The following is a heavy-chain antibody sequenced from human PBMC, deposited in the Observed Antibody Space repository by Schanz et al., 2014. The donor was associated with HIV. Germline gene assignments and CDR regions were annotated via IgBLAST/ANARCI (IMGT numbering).Heavy chain of an antibody. CDR3: ARDRTTVGFDY. CDR2: ISYDGSNK. J-gene: IGHJ4*02. V-gene: IGHV3-33*05. Sequence: QVQLVESGGGVVQPGRSLRLSCTASGFTFSSSGMHWVRQAPGKGLEWVAVISYDGSNKYYADSVKGRFTISRDNSKNTLYLQMNSLRAEDTAMYYCARDRTTVGFDYWGQGTQVTVSS. CDR1: GFTFSSSG. D-gene: IGHD4-17*01.